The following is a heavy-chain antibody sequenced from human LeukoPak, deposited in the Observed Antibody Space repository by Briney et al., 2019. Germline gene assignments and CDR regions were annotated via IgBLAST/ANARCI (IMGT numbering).Heavy chain of an antibody. J-gene: IGHJ4*02. Sequence: GGSLRLSCAASGFTFSSYSMNWVRQAPGKGLEWVSYISSSSSTIYYADSVKGRFTISRDNAKNSLYLQMNSLRAEDTAVYYCARVYGLRPSLDILTGYYIGYYFDYWGQGTLVTVSS. D-gene: IGHD3-9*01. CDR1: GFTFSSYS. V-gene: IGHV3-48*04. CDR3: ARVYGLRPSLDILTGYYIGYYFDY. CDR2: ISSSSSTI.